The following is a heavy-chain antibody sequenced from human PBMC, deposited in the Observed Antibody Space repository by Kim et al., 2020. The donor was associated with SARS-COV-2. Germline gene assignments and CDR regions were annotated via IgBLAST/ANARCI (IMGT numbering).Heavy chain of an antibody. Sequence: SGPTLVNPTQTLTLTCSFSGFSLTPDRLVGVTWVLQPPGKALEWLALIYGNDEKRYNPFLKSRLTIAKDTTENRVVLTLTNVDPVDTGTYSCAHDSPGLYGFDVWGQGTPVTVSS. CDR2: IYGNDEK. J-gene: IGHJ6*02. CDR3: AHDSPGLYGFDV. D-gene: IGHD2-8*01. V-gene: IGHV2-5*01. CDR1: GFSLTPDRLVG.